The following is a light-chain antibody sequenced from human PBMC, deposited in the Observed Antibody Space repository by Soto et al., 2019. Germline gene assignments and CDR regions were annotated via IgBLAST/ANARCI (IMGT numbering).Light chain of an antibody. V-gene: IGKV1-5*03. J-gene: IGKJ2*01. CDR2: KAS. Sequence: DIQMTQSPSTLSASVGDRVTITCRASQSISSWLAWYQQKPGKAPNLLIYKASSLESGVPSRFSGSGSGTECTLTISSLQPDDFATYCCQQHNSFPYTFGQGTKLEIK. CDR1: QSISSW. CDR3: QQHNSFPYT.